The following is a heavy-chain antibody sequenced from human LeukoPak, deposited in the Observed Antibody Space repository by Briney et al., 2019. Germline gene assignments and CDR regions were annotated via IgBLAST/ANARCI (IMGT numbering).Heavy chain of an antibody. Sequence: GRALRLSCAASGVTFSSYAMHWVRQAPGKGREWGAVISYDGSNKYYADSVKGRFTISRDNSKNTLYLQMNSLRAEDTAVYYCAREMGYSYGPHYFDYWGQGTLVTVSS. D-gene: IGHD5-18*01. V-gene: IGHV3-30*04. CDR1: GVTFSSYA. CDR3: AREMGYSYGPHYFDY. CDR2: ISYDGSNK. J-gene: IGHJ4*02.